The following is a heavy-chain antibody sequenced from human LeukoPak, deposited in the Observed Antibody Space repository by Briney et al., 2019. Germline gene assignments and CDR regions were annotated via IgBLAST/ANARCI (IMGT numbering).Heavy chain of an antibody. CDR3: AKGIVGATRKINFFDY. J-gene: IGHJ4*02. CDR1: GFTFSSYA. CDR2: ISGSGGST. V-gene: IGHV3-23*01. Sequence: PGGSLRLSCAASGFTFSSYAMSWVRQAPGKGLEWVSAISGSGGSTYNADSVKGRFTISRDNSKNTLYLQMNSLRAEDTAVYYCAKGIVGATRKINFFDYWGQGTLVTVPS. D-gene: IGHD1-26*01.